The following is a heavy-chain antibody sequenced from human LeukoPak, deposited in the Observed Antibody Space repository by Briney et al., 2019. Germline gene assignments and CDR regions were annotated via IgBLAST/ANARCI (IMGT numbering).Heavy chain of an antibody. J-gene: IGHJ4*02. CDR1: GFPLSSYA. D-gene: IGHD4-23*01. CDR3: AKIGGNVVY. V-gene: IGHV3-23*01. CDR2: TSSSDPGT. Sequence: GGSLRLSCAASGFPLSSYAMSWVRQASGKGLEWVSATSSSDPGTYYADSVRGRFTISRDNSKNTLYLQMNSLRAEDTAVYYCAKIGGNVVYWGQGTLVTVSS.